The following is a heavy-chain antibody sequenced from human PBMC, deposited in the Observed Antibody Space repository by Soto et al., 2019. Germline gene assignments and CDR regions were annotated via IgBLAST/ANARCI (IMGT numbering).Heavy chain of an antibody. D-gene: IGHD3-10*01. CDR2: IWYDGSNK. J-gene: IGHJ6*02. Sequence: GSLILSCAASGFTFSSYGMHWVRQAPGKGLEWVAVIWYDGSNKYYADSVKGRFTISRDNSKNTLYLQMNSLRAEDTAVYYCARDLGWFGELGPNYYYYGMDVWGQGTTVTVSS. V-gene: IGHV3-33*01. CDR3: ARDLGWFGELGPNYYYYGMDV. CDR1: GFTFSSYG.